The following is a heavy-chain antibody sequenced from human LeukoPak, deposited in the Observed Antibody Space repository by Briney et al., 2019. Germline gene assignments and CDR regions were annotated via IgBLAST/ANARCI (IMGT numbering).Heavy chain of an antibody. V-gene: IGHV5-51*01. CDR2: IYPGDSDT. J-gene: IGHJ6*02. D-gene: IGHD6-6*01. CDR1: GYSFTSYW. CDR3: ARFGAARLGAPLYGMDV. Sequence: GESLKISCKGSGYSFTSYWIGWVRQMPGKGLEWMGIIYPGDSDTRYSPSFQGQVTISADKSISTAYLQWSSLKASDTAMYYCARFGAARLGAPLYGMDVWGQGTTVTVSS.